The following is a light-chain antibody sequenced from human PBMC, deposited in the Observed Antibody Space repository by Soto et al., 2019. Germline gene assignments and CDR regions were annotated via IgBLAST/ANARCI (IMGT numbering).Light chain of an antibody. CDR3: QQRSNWPLT. J-gene: IGKJ4*01. CDR2: DAS. CDR1: QSVSSY. Sequence: EIVLTQSPATLSLSPGERATLSCRASQSVSSYLAWYQQKPGQAPRLLIYDASNRATGIPARFSGSGSGTDFTLTISSLEPEDFAVYYCQQRSNWPLTFGGGPNVDLK. V-gene: IGKV3-11*01.